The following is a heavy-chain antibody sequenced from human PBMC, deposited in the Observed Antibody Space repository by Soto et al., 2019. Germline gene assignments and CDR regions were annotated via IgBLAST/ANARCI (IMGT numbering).Heavy chain of an antibody. CDR2: INPNSGGT. D-gene: IGHD1-26*01. CDR1: GYTFTGYY. V-gene: IGHV1-2*04. J-gene: IGHJ4*02. CDR3: AREGPSGSYYFDH. Sequence: ASVKVSCKASGYTFTGYYMHWVRQAPGQGLEWMGWINPNSGGTNYAQKFQGWVTMTRDTSISTAYMELSRLRSDDTAVYYCAREGPSGSYYFDHWGQGTLVTVSS.